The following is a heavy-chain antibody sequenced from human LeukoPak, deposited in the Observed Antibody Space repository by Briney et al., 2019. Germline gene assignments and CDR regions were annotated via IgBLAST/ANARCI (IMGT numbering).Heavy chain of an antibody. CDR2: IFPSGGEI. D-gene: IGHD2-8*02. Sequence: KSGGSLRLSCAASGFTFSTFAMIWVRQPPGKGLEWVSSIFPSGGEIHYADSVRGRFTISRDNSKSTLSLQMNSLRAEDTAIYYRATYRQVLLPFESWGQGTLVTVSS. J-gene: IGHJ4*02. V-gene: IGHV3-23*01. CDR3: ATYRQVLLPFES. CDR1: GFTFSTFA.